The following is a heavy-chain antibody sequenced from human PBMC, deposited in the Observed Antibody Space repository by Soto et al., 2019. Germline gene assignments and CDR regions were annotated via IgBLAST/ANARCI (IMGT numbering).Heavy chain of an antibody. Sequence: VQLAESGGGLAQPGGSLRLSCAASGFTLSGYAMDWVRQAPGKGLEYVSGISSNGFGTYYANSVQGRFTISRDNSKNSVYLQMGSLRPEDMAVYYCARRARPDFYYMDVWGKGTTVTVS. CDR3: ARRARPDFYYMDV. J-gene: IGHJ6*03. D-gene: IGHD6-6*01. CDR2: ISSNGFGT. V-gene: IGHV3-64*01. CDR1: GFTLSGYA.